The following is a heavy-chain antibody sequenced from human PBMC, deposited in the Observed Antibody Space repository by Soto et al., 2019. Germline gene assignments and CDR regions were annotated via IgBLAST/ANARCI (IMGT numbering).Heavy chain of an antibody. CDR3: ARDPLARPPQTGYYYGMDV. Sequence: SVKVSCKASGGTFSSYAISWVRQAPGQGLEWMGGIIPIFGTANYAQKFQGRVTITADESTSTAHMELSSLRSEDTAVYYCARDPLARPPQTGYYYGMDVWGQGTTVTVSS. V-gene: IGHV1-69*13. J-gene: IGHJ6*02. CDR2: IIPIFGTA. D-gene: IGHD6-6*01. CDR1: GGTFSSYA.